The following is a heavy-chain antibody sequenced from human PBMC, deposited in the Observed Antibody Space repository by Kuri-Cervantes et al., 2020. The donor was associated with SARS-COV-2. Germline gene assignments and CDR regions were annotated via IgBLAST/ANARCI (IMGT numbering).Heavy chain of an antibody. CDR3: ARSRGYCSSTSCFYYYGMDV. J-gene: IGHJ6*02. D-gene: IGHD2-2*01. Sequence: ESLKISCTVSGGSISSGDYYWGWIRQPPGKGLEWIGSIYYSGSTYYNPSLKSRVTISVDTSKNQFSLKLSSVTAADTAAYYCARSRGYCSSTSCFYYYGMDVWGQGTTVTVSS. V-gene: IGHV4-39*01. CDR1: GGSISSGDYY. CDR2: IYYSGST.